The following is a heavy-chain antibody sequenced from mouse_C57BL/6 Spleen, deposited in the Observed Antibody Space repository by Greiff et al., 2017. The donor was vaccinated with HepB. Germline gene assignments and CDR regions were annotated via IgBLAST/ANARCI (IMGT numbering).Heavy chain of an antibody. CDR1: GYTFTSYW. CDR2: IDPSDSYT. V-gene: IGHV1-50*01. CDR3: ARWVVARGYYAMDY. Sequence: QVQLQQPGAELVKPGASVKLSCKASGYTFTSYWMQWVKQRPGQGLEWIGEIDPSDSYTNYNQKFKGKATLTVDTSSSTAYMQLSSLTSEDSAVYYCARWVVARGYYAMDYWGQGTSVTVSS. D-gene: IGHD1-1*01. J-gene: IGHJ4*01.